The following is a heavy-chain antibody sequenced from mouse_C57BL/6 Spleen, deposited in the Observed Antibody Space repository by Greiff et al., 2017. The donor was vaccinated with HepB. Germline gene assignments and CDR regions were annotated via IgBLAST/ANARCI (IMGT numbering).Heavy chain of an antibody. Sequence: EVKVVESGGGLVKPGGSLKLSCAASGFTFSSYAMSWVRQTPEKRLEWVATISDGGSYTYYPDNVKGRFTISRDNAKNNLYLQMSHLKSEDTAMYYCARDPTTVVDHWYFDVWGTGTTVTVSS. D-gene: IGHD1-1*01. CDR3: ARDPTTVVDHWYFDV. CDR2: ISDGGSYT. V-gene: IGHV5-4*01. CDR1: GFTFSSYA. J-gene: IGHJ1*03.